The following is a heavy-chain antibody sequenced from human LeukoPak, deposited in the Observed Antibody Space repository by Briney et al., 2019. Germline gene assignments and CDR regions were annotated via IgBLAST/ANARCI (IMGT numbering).Heavy chain of an antibody. CDR2: IYHSGST. CDR3: ARGSGGITGTTDAFDI. D-gene: IGHD1-7*01. V-gene: IGHV4-30-2*01. Sequence: PSQTLSLTCTVSGGSISSGGYYWGWLRQPPGKGLEGIGYIYHSGSTYYNPSLKSRVTISVDRSKNQFSLKLSSVTAADTAVYYCARGSGGITGTTDAFDIWGQGTMVTVSS. J-gene: IGHJ3*02. CDR1: GGSISSGGYY.